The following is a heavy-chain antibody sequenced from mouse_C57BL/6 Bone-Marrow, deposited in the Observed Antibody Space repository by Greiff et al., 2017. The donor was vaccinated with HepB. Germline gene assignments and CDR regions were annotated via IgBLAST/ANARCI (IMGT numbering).Heavy chain of an antibody. D-gene: IGHD2-3*01. CDR2: IYTRSGNT. J-gene: IGHJ1*03. V-gene: IGHV1-81*01. CDR1: GYTFTSYG. CDR3: ARDGYYWYFDV. Sequence: QVQLKESGAELARPGASVKLSCKASGYTFTSYGISWVKQRTGKGLEWIGEIYTRSGNTYYNEKFKGKATLTADKSSSTAYMELRSLTFEDSAVYFCARDGYYWYFDVWGTGTTVTVSS.